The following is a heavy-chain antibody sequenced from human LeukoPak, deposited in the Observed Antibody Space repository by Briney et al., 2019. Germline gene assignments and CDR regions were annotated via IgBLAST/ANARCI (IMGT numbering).Heavy chain of an antibody. CDR1: RFTFSNYW. Sequence: GGSLRLSCTASRFTFSNYWMHWVRQVPGKGLVWVSRISSGGSSTTYADSVKGRFFISRDHAKNTLYLQMNCLRTGDTAVYYCARGYGVTMVRGVISRGYRLDYWGLGTLVTVSS. J-gene: IGHJ4*02. CDR3: ARGYGVTMVRGVISRGYRLDY. D-gene: IGHD3-10*01. CDR2: ISSGGSST. V-gene: IGHV3-74*01.